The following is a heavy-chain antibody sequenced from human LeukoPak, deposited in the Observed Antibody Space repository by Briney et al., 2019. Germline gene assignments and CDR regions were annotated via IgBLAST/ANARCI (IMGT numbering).Heavy chain of an antibody. CDR3: AILGYCSGGSCYSSYYYYYMDV. V-gene: IGHV1-69*05. J-gene: IGHJ6*03. CDR2: IIPIFGTA. CDR1: GGTFSSYA. D-gene: IGHD2-15*01. Sequence: GASVKVSCKASGGTFSSYAISWVRPAPGQGLEWMGGIIPIFGTADYAQKFQGRVTITTDESTSAAYMELSSLRSEDTAVYYCAILGYCSGGSCYSSYYYYYMDVWGKGTTVTVSS.